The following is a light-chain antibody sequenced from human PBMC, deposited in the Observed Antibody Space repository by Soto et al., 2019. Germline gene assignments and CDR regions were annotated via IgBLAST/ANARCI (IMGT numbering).Light chain of an antibody. CDR2: ETS. CDR1: QDISRF. CDR3: LQHNTYPYT. J-gene: IGKJ2*01. V-gene: IGKV1-17*03. Sequence: DVQMAQSPSAMSASVGDRVTIACRASQDISRFVAWFQHKPGRAPERLIYETSNLQPGVPSRFSGIGSGTEFTLAISGLQPEDFATCYCLQHNTYPYTFGQGTKLEIK.